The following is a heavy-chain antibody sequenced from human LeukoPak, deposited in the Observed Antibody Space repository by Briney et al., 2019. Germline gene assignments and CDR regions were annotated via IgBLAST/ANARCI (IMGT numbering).Heavy chain of an antibody. CDR2: IYYSGST. CDR3: ARDARGYDSSGYYSNWFDP. Sequence: KPSETLSLTCTVSGGSISSHYWSWIRQPPGKGLEWIGYIYYSGSTNFNPSLKSRVTISVDTSKNQFSLNLNSVAAADTAVYYCARDARGYDSSGYYSNWFDPWGQGTLVTVSS. D-gene: IGHD3-22*01. J-gene: IGHJ5*02. V-gene: IGHV4-59*11. CDR1: GGSISSHY.